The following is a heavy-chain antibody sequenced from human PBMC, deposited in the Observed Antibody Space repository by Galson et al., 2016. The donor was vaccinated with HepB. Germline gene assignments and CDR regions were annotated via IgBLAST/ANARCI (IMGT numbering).Heavy chain of an antibody. D-gene: IGHD3-9*01. V-gene: IGHV1-18*01. CDR1: GYTFNNYV. CDR2: ISGYNGKT. Sequence: SVKVSCKASGYTFNNYVITWVRQAPGQGFEWMGWISGYNGKTNYAQNLQGRVTMTTDTSTSTAYMELRSLRSDDTAVYYCARIPHIDSSSPYYFDYWGQGTLVTVSS. CDR3: ARIPHIDSSSPYYFDY. J-gene: IGHJ4*02.